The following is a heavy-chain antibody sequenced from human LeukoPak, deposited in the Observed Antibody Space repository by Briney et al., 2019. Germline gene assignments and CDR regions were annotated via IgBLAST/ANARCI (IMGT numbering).Heavy chain of an antibody. CDR1: GFTFDTYA. CDR2: IRYDGSNK. V-gene: IGHV3-30*02. CDR3: AKDLAYYDFWSGYSTDFYY. Sequence: GGSLRLSCAASGFTFDTYAMTWVRQAPGKGLEWVALIRYDGSNKYSADSVKGRFSISRDNSKNTLYLQMNSLRAEDTAVYYCAKDLAYYDFWSGYSTDFYYWGQGTLVTVSS. J-gene: IGHJ4*02. D-gene: IGHD3-3*01.